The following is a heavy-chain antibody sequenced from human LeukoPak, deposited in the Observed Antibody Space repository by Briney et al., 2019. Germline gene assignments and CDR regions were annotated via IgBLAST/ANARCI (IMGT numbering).Heavy chain of an antibody. J-gene: IGHJ4*02. V-gene: IGHV3-48*03. CDR3: ARTYDSSGYYYSYYFDY. CDR1: GFTFSSYE. Sequence: GGSLRLSCAASGFTFSSYEMNWDRQAPGKGLEWVSYISSSGSTIYYADSVKGRFTISRDNAKNSLYLQMNSLRAEDTAVYYCARTYDSSGYYYSYYFDYWGQGTLVTVSS. CDR2: ISSSGSTI. D-gene: IGHD3-22*01.